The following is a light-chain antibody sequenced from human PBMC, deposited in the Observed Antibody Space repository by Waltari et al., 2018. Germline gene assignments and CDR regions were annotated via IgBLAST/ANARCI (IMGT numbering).Light chain of an antibody. CDR2: KAS. CDR3: QQYKTYWS. V-gene: IGKV1-5*03. CDR1: PSINNW. Sequence: DIQMTQSPSTLSASVGDRVSSTCRASPSINNWLAWYQHNPGKAPNLLIYKASSLESGVPSRFSGSGFGTEFTLTISSLQPDDVATYYCQQYKTYWSFGQGTKLEIK. J-gene: IGKJ2*01.